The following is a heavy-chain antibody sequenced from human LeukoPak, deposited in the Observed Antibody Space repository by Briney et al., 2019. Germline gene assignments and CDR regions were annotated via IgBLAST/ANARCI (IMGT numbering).Heavy chain of an antibody. J-gene: IGHJ3*02. Sequence: ASVKVSCKASGGTFSSYAISWVRQAPGQGLEWMGWMNPNSGNTGYAQKFQGRVTMTRNTSISTAYMELSSLRSEDTAVYYCASAENDAFDIWGQGTMVTVSS. CDR1: GGTFSSYA. CDR3: ASAENDAFDI. CDR2: MNPNSGNT. V-gene: IGHV1-8*02.